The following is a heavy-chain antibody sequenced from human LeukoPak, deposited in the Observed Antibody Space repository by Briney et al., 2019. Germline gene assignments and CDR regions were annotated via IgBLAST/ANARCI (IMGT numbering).Heavy chain of an antibody. Sequence: ASVKVSCKASGYTFTSYGISWVRQAPGQGLESMGWISAYNGNTNYAQKLQGRVTMTTDTSTSTAYMELRSLRSDDTAVYYCARDYYYDSSYYFDYWGQGTLVTVSS. CDR1: GYTFTSYG. D-gene: IGHD3-22*01. J-gene: IGHJ4*02. CDR3: ARDYYYDSSYYFDY. CDR2: ISAYNGNT. V-gene: IGHV1-18*01.